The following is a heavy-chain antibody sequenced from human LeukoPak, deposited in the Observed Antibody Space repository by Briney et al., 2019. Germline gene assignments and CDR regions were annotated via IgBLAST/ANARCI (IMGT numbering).Heavy chain of an antibody. V-gene: IGHV1-24*01. CDR2: FDPEDGET. Sequence: ASVRVSCKTSGFTFKDYYIHWVRQAPGQGLEWMGGFDPEDGETIYAQKFQGRVTMTEDTSTDTAYMELSSLRSEDTAVYYCATGGRDGYNYAYFQHWGQGTLVTVSS. J-gene: IGHJ1*01. D-gene: IGHD5-24*01. CDR1: GFTFKDYY. CDR3: ATGGRDGYNYAYFQH.